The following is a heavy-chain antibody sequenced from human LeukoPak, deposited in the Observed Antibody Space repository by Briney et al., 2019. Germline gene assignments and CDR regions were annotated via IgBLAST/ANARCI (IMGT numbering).Heavy chain of an antibody. J-gene: IGHJ4*02. CDR2: IKQDGSEK. D-gene: IGHD3-22*01. Sequence: GGSLRLSCAASGFTFSSYWMSWVRQAPGKGLEWVANIKQDGSEKYYVDSVKGRFTISRDNAKNSLYLQMNSLRAEDTAVYYCAREIDYDSSGYYYHTGEGFFDYWGQGTLVTVSS. V-gene: IGHV3-7*01. CDR3: AREIDYDSSGYYYHTGEGFFDY. CDR1: GFTFSSYW.